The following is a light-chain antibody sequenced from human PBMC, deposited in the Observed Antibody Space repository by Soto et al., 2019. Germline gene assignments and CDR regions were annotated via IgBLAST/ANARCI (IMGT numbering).Light chain of an antibody. CDR1: QSVSSK. CDR2: DAS. Sequence: EIAITQSPATLSESPGERATLSCRASQSVSSKLAWYQQKPGQAPRLLIYDASTRATGIPARFSGSGSGTEFTLTISSLQSEDFAVYYCQQFNNWPRTFGQGTKVDI. CDR3: QQFNNWPRT. J-gene: IGKJ1*01. V-gene: IGKV3-15*01.